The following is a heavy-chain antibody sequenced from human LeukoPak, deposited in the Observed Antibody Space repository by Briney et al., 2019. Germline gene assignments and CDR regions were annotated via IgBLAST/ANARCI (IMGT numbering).Heavy chain of an antibody. J-gene: IGHJ6*02. CDR2: ITGSIYFSGSI. D-gene: IGHD3-10*01. CDR1: GGSISNYY. CDR3: ARDSRDYGSGSYWDV. V-gene: IGHV4-59*01. Sequence: PSETLSLTCTVSGGSISNYYWNWIRHPPGKGVEWVGYITGSIYFSGSISYDPSLESRVTISVDTSKNQFSLTLNSVTAADTAVYYCARDSRDYGSGSYWDVWGQGTPVTVSS.